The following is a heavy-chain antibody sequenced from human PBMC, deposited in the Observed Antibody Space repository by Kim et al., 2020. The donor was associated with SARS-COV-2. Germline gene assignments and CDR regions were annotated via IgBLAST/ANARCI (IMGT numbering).Heavy chain of an antibody. Sequence: KGVEGVEMTSGSGDSTYYAEPVKGRFTFSRDSSKNTLYLHMNNLRAEDTAVYFCARYVGILHFYSGMDVWGQGTTVTVSS. J-gene: IGHJ6*02. CDR3: ARYVGILHFYSGMDV. D-gene: IGHD6-13*01. V-gene: IGHV3-23*01. CDR2: TSGSGDST.